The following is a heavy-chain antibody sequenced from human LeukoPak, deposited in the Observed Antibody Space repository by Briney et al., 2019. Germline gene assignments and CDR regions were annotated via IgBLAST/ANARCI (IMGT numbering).Heavy chain of an antibody. D-gene: IGHD3-22*01. V-gene: IGHV3-11*01. Sequence: KPGGSLRLSCAASGFTFSDYYMSWIRQAPGKGLEWVSYISSSGSTIYYADSVKGRFTISRDNAKNSLYLQMNRLRAEDTGVYYCARDSSSGYYWFDPWGQGTLVTVSS. J-gene: IGHJ5*02. CDR1: GFTFSDYY. CDR2: ISSSGSTI. CDR3: ARDSSSGYYWFDP.